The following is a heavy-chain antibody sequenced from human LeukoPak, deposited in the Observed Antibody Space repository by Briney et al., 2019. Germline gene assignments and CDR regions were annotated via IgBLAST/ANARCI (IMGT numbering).Heavy chain of an antibody. D-gene: IGHD3-10*01. Sequence: ASVKVSCKASGGTFSSYAISWVRQAPGQGLEWMGRIIPILGIANYAQKFQGRVTITADKSTSTAYMELSSLRAEDTAVYYCAKDRYGSGTGHWFDPWGQGTLVTVSS. CDR1: GGTFSSYA. CDR3: AKDRYGSGTGHWFDP. J-gene: IGHJ5*02. V-gene: IGHV1-69*04. CDR2: IIPILGIA.